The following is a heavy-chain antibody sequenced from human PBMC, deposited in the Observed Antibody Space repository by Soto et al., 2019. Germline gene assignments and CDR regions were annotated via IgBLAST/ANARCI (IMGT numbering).Heavy chain of an antibody. Sequence: GGTLRLSCAASGLTFSSYWMHWVRQATGKGPVWVSRINSDGSSTSYADSVKGRFTSSRDNAKNKLYLQMKSPRAEDTAVYYCASGTRVVTLAVWGQGTTVTVSS. CDR2: INSDGSST. J-gene: IGHJ6*02. D-gene: IGHD2-21*02. CDR3: ASGTRVVTLAV. CDR1: GLTFSSYW. V-gene: IGHV3-74*01.